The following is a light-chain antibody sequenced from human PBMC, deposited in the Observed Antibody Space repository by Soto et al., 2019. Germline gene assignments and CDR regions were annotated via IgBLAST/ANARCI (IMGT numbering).Light chain of an antibody. CDR1: QSISRY. CDR2: VAS. J-gene: IGKJ4*01. V-gene: IGKV1-39*01. CDR3: QQSYSTPLT. Sequence: DIQVTQSPSSLSASVGDRVTITCRASQSISRYLNWYQQKPGKAPNLLIYVASSLQSEVPSRFSGSGSGTDFTLTITSLQPEDFATYYCQQSYSTPLTFGGGTKVDI.